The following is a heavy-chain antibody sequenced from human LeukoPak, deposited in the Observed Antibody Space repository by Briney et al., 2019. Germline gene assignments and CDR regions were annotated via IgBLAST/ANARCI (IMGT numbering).Heavy chain of an antibody. CDR2: ISASGGST. D-gene: IGHD2-15*01. J-gene: IGHJ4*02. CDR1: GFTFSSYA. Sequence: PGGSLRLSCAASGFTFSSYAMSWVLQAPGKGPEWVSAISASGGSTFYVDSVKGRFIISRDNSKNTVYLQMDSLRAEDTAVYYCARKIGFCSSGSCYFDFWGQGTLVTVSS. CDR3: ARKIGFCSSGSCYFDF. V-gene: IGHV3-23*01.